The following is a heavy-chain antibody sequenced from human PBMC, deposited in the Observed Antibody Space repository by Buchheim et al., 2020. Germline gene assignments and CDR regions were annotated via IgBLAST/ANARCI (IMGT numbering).Heavy chain of an antibody. J-gene: IGHJ5*01. Sequence: EVQLVESGGGLVQPGRSLRLSCAASGFTFDDYTMHWVRQAPGKGLEWFSGISWGSGNIGYADSVKGRFTISRDNAKNSLYLVMHSLRPDDTALYYCSKADYTSNWFDSWGQGTL. CDR3: SKADYTSNWFDS. CDR1: GFTFDDYT. CDR2: ISWGSGNI. D-gene: IGHD2-2*02. V-gene: IGHV3-9*01.